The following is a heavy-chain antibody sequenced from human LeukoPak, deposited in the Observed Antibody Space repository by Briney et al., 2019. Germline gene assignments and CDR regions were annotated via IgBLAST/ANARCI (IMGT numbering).Heavy chain of an antibody. V-gene: IGHV3-23*01. CDR2: ISGSGGST. Sequence: GGSLRLSCAASGFTFSSYAMSWVRQAPGKGLEWVSAISGSGGSTYYADSVKGRFTISRDNSKNTLYLQMNSLRADDTAVYYCARDGSGTDHQFDSWGQGTLVTVSS. CDR1: GFTFSSYA. CDR3: ARDGSGTDHQFDS. D-gene: IGHD1-1*01. J-gene: IGHJ4*02.